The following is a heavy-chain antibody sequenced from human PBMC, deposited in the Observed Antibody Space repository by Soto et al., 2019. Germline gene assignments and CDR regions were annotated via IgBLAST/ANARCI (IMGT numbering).Heavy chain of an antibody. Sequence: QVQLVQSGAEVKKPGSSVKVSCKASGGTFSSYAISWVRQAPGQGLEWMGGIIPIFGTANYAQKFQGRVTITADESTSTAYMELSSLRSEDTAVYYCASAKTYSSSWYYYYYVMDVWGQGTTVTVSS. J-gene: IGHJ6*02. D-gene: IGHD6-13*01. CDR1: GGTFSSYA. CDR2: IIPIFGTA. CDR3: ASAKTYSSSWYYYYYVMDV. V-gene: IGHV1-69*01.